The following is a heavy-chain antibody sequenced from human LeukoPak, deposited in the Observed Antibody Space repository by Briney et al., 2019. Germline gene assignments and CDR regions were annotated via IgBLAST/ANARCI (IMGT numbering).Heavy chain of an antibody. CDR2: ISGSDGST. CDR1: GFSFSSFD. V-gene: IGHV3-23*01. J-gene: IGHJ4*02. D-gene: IGHD4-23*01. Sequence: GGSLRLSCAASGFSFSSFDMSWVRQAPGKGLEWVSRISGSDGSTDYADSVKGRFTISRDNSKNTLYLQMNSLRAEDTAVYYCAIGPGGLFDYWGQGTLVTVSS. CDR3: AIGPGGLFDY.